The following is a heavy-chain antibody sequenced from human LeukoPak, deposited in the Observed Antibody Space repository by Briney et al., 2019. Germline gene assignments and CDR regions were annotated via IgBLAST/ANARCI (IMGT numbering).Heavy chain of an antibody. CDR2: IYYSGST. CDR1: GGSISSYY. V-gene: IGHV4-59*08. Sequence: SETLSLTCTVSGGSISSYYRSWIRQPPGKGLEWIGYIYYSGSTNYNPSLKSRVTISVDTSKNQFSLKLSSVTAADTAVYYCARHEGSLDAFDIWGQGTMVTVSS. J-gene: IGHJ3*02. CDR3: ARHEGSLDAFDI. D-gene: IGHD1-26*01.